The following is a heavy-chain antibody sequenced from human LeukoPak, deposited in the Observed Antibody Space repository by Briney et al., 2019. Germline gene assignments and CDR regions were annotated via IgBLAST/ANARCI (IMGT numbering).Heavy chain of an antibody. Sequence: SETLSLTCAVYGGSFSGYYWSWIRQPPGKGLEWIGEINHSGSTNYNPSLKSRVTISVDTSKNQFSLKLSSVTAADTAVYYCARGRTRGGWFDPWGQGTLVTVSS. V-gene: IGHV4-34*01. CDR2: INHSGST. D-gene: IGHD1-14*01. J-gene: IGHJ5*02. CDR3: ARGRTRGGWFDP. CDR1: GGSFSGYY.